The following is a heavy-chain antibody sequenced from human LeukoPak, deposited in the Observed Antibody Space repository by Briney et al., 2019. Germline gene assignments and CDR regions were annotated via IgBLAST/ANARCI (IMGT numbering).Heavy chain of an antibody. CDR2: IRSKAYGGTT. CDR1: GFTFGDYA. J-gene: IGHJ4*02. V-gene: IGHV3-49*03. CDR3: TSPTQDTYSCSWYSY. Sequence: HPGGFLRLSCTASGFTFGDYAMSWFRQASGKGLEWVGFIRSKAYGGTTEYAASVKGRFTISRDDSKSIAYLQMNSLKTEDTAVYYCTSPTQDTYSCSWYSYWGQGTLVTVSS. D-gene: IGHD6-13*01.